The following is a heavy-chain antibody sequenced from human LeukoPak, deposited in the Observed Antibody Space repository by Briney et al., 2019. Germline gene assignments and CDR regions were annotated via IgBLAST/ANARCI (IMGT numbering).Heavy chain of an antibody. D-gene: IGHD3-22*01. V-gene: IGHV3-30*18. CDR2: ISYDGSNK. J-gene: IGHJ4*02. CDR3: AKNLPRITMIGDIDY. CDR1: GFTFSSYG. Sequence: GGSLRLSCAASGFTFSSYGMHWVRQAPGKGLEWVAAISYDGSNKYYADSVKGRFTISRDNSKNTLYLQMNSLRAEDTAVYYCAKNLPRITMIGDIDYWGQGTLVTVSS.